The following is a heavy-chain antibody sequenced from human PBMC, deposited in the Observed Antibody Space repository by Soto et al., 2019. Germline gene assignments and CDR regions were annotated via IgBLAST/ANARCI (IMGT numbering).Heavy chain of an antibody. D-gene: IGHD2-15*01. J-gene: IGHJ4*02. Sequence: QVQLVESGGGVVQPGRSLRLSCAASGFTFSSSAMHWVRQAPGKGLEWVAVISYDGSNKYYADSVKGRFTISRDNFKNTLYLQMNSLKAEDTAVYYCARRDSERYCRSRSCYSVDYWGQGTLVTVSS. V-gene: IGHV3-30-3*01. CDR3: ARRDSERYCRSRSCYSVDY. CDR1: GFTFSSSA. CDR2: ISYDGSNK.